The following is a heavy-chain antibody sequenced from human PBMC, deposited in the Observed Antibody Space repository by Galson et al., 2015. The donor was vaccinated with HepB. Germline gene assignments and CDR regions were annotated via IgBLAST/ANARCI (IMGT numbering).Heavy chain of an antibody. CDR2: ISYDGSNK. J-gene: IGHJ5*02. CDR3: AKDFEGSTTFDP. V-gene: IGHV3-30*18. Sequence: SLRLSCAASGFTFSSYGMHWVRQAPGKGLEWVAVISYDGSNKYYADSVKGRFTISRDNSKNTLYLQMNSLRAEDTAVYYCAKDFEGSTTFDPWGQGTLVTVSS. CDR1: GFTFSSYG. D-gene: IGHD2-2*01.